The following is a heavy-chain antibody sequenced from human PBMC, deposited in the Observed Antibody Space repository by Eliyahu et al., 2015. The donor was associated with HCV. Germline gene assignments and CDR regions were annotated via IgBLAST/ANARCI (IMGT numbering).Heavy chain of an antibody. CDR1: GFXVSXNY. CDR3: ARERGRMFHFGVLALDAFDV. J-gene: IGHJ3*01. Sequence: EVQLVESGGGLXQPGGSLRLSCAAXGFXVSXNYMSXVRQAPGKGLEWVSLIYXGDDTYYADTVKGRFTVSRDNSRNTLYLQMNSLRAEDTAVYYCARERGRMFHFGVLALDAFDVWGQGTMVTVSS. CDR2: IYXGDDT. D-gene: IGHD4/OR15-4a*01. V-gene: IGHV3-53*01.